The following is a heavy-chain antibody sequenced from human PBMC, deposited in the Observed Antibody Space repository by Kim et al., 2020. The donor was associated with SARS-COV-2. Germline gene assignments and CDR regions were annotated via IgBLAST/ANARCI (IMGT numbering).Heavy chain of an antibody. CDR3: AKGSEYQLLSFSPDY. J-gene: IGHJ4*02. D-gene: IGHD2-2*01. CDR1: GFTFSSYG. CDR2: ISYDGSNK. Sequence: GGSLRLSCAASGFTFSSYGMHWVRQAPGKGLEWVAVISYDGSNKYYADSVKGRFTISRDNSKNTLYLQMNSLRAEDTAVYYCAKGSEYQLLSFSPDYWGQGTLVTVSS. V-gene: IGHV3-30*18.